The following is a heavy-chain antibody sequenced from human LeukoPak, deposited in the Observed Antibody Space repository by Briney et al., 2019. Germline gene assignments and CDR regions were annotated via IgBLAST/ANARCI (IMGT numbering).Heavy chain of an antibody. CDR1: GFSLRTSGMC. Sequence: SGPTLVNPTQTLTLTCIFSGFSLRTSGMCVSWIRQPPGKALEWLARIDWDDDKYYSTSLKTRLTISKDTSKNQVVFTMTNMDPVDTATYYCARIHRYGPAGYYGMDVWGQGTTVTVSS. J-gene: IGHJ6*02. V-gene: IGHV2-70*11. CDR3: ARIHRYGPAGYYGMDV. D-gene: IGHD5-18*01. CDR2: IDWDDDK.